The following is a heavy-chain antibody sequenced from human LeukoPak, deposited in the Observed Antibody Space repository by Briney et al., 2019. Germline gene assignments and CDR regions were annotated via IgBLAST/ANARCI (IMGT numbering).Heavy chain of an antibody. CDR2: INSDGSST. CDR3: ARVVNLITMVRGVTSGAVGMDV. Sequence: GSLRLSCAASGFTFSSYWMHWVRQAPGKGLVWVSRINSDGSSTSYADSVKGRFTISRDNAKNTLYLQMNSLRAEDTAVYYCARVVNLITMVRGVTSGAVGMDVWGQGTTVTVSS. V-gene: IGHV3-74*01. CDR1: GFTFSSYW. D-gene: IGHD3-10*01. J-gene: IGHJ6*02.